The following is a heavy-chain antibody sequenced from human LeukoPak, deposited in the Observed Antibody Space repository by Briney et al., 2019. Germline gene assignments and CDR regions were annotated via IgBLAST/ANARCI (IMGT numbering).Heavy chain of an antibody. V-gene: IGHV6-1*01. J-gene: IGHJ5*02. CDR3: AREGRRSSTPYNWFDP. CDR2: TYYRSKWYN. CDR1: GDSVSSNSAA. D-gene: IGHD6-13*01. Sequence: SQTLSLTCAISGDSVSSNSAAWNWIRQSPSKGLEWLGRTYYRSKWYNDYAVSVKSRITINPDTSKNQFSLQPNSVTPEDTAVYYCAREGRRSSTPYNWFDPWGQGTLVTVSS.